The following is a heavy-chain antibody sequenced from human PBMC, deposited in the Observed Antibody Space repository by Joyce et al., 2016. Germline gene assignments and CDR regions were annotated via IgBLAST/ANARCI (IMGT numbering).Heavy chain of an antibody. Sequence: QVQLRQWGAGLLKPSETLSLTCAVSGGPFRGFFWTWVRQPPGKALEWIGDITTSGATNDNPSLRSRVAISVDTSNNQFSLTLTSLSAADMAVYYCARSQWLAPLMYWGQGTLVTVSP. J-gene: IGHJ4*02. CDR1: GGPFRGFF. D-gene: IGHD6-19*01. V-gene: IGHV4-34*02. CDR3: ARSQWLAPLMY. CDR2: ITTSGAT.